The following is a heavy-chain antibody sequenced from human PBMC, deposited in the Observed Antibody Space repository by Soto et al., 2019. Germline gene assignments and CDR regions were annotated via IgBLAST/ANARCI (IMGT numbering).Heavy chain of an antibody. D-gene: IGHD4-17*01. V-gene: IGHV3-53*01. J-gene: IGHJ5*02. CDR2: ISSGGTT. CDR1: GFNVNSSY. Sequence: EVQVVESGGGLIQPGGSLRLSCAASGFNVNSSYMTWIRQAPGKGLQWVADISSGGTTKYSDPVRGRFSISRDMSKNTLYLQMNSLRVEDTAIYSCARQFPSDNYGNRLDPWGQGTLVTVSA. CDR3: ARQFPSDNYGNRLDP.